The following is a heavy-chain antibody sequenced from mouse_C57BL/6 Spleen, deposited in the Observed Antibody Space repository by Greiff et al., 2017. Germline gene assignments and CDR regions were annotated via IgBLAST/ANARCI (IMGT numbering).Heavy chain of an antibody. CDR1: GYTFTSYW. D-gene: IGHD2-2*01. Sequence: QVQLQQPGAELVRPGSSVKLSCKASGYTFTSYWMHWVKQRPIQGLEWIGNIDPSDSETHYNQKFKDKATLTVDKSSSTAYMQLSSLTSADSAVYYCARAPLWLREGMDDWGQGTSVTVSS. CDR3: ARAPLWLREGMDD. V-gene: IGHV1-52*01. CDR2: IDPSDSET. J-gene: IGHJ4*01.